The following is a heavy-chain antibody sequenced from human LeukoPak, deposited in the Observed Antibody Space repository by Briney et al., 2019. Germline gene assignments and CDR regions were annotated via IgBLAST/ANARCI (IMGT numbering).Heavy chain of an antibody. J-gene: IGHJ3*02. D-gene: IGHD6-13*01. V-gene: IGHV3-23*01. CDR2: ISGSGGST. Sequence: PGGSLRLSCAASGFTFSSYAMSWVRQAPGKGLEGVSDISGSGGSTYYAHSVKGRFTISRDNSKNTLYLQMNSLRAEDTAVYYCAKDRKYSSSWWPNAFDIWGQGTMVTVSS. CDR1: GFTFSSYA. CDR3: AKDRKYSSSWWPNAFDI.